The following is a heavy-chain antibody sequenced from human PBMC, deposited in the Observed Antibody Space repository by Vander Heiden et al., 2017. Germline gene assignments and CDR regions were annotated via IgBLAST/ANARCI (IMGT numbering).Heavy chain of an antibody. CDR3: ARGSGSYSYYYYGMDV. Sequence: QVQLVQSGAEVKKPGASVKVSCKASGYTFTGYYMHWVRPTHGQGLEWMGWINPNSGGTNYAQKFQGRVTMTRDTSISTAYMELSRLRSDDTAVYYCARGSGSYSYYYYGMDVWGQGTTVTVSS. CDR2: INPNSGGT. D-gene: IGHD1-26*01. CDR1: GYTFTGYY. V-gene: IGHV1-2*02. J-gene: IGHJ6*02.